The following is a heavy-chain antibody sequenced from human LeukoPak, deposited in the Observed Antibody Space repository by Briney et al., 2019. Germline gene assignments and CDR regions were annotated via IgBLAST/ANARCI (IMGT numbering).Heavy chain of an antibody. CDR3: ARDPSYGSFDY. J-gene: IGHJ4*01. CDR1: GFTFSSYW. Sequence: GGSLRLSCAASGFTFSSYWMSWVRQAPGKGLEWVANIKQDGSEKYYVDSVKGRFTISRDNSKNTLYLQMNSLRAEDTAVYYCARDPSYGSFDYWGQGTLVTVSS. V-gene: IGHV3-7*01. CDR2: IKQDGSEK. D-gene: IGHD5-18*01.